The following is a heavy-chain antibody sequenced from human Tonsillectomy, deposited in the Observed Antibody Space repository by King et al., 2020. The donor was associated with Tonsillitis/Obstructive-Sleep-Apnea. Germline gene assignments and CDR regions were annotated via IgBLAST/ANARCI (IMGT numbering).Heavy chain of an antibody. CDR1: GFTFSDHY. V-gene: IGHV3-72*01. D-gene: IGHD1-26*01. J-gene: IGHJ4*02. Sequence: VQLVESGGGLVQPGGSLRLSCAASGFTFSDHYMDWVRQAPGKGLEWVGXXRXKAXXYSTEYAASVKGRFTISRDDSKNSLYLQVNTLRTDDTAVYYCARVSGSYYLDYWGQGTLVTVSS. CDR3: ARVSGSYYLDY. CDR2: XRXKAXXYST.